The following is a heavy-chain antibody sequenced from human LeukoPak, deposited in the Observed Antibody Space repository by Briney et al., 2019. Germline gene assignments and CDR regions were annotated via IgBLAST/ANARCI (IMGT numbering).Heavy chain of an antibody. D-gene: IGHD4-17*01. CDR1: SGSITNYY. V-gene: IGHV4-59*01. Sequence: SSETLSLTCTVSSGSITNYYWSWFRQPPGKTLEWIGWIYSCGNTNYNPSLRSRVTVSVDMSRNQFSLRLTSVTAADTAVYYCARARYSDGFGWFDYWGQGALVTISS. J-gene: IGHJ4*02. CDR2: IYSCGNT. CDR3: ARARYSDGFGWFDY.